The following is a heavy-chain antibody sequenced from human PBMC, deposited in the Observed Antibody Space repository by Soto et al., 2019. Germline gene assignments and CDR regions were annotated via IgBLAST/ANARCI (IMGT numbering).Heavy chain of an antibody. CDR1: GFTFNNYA. J-gene: IGHJ4*02. CDR2: ISATGGST. Sequence: AGGSLRLSCAASGFTFNNYAMNWVRQAPGKGLEWVATISATGGSTYYADSVKGRFTISRDNSKNTLYLQMNGLRVEDTAVYYCAKERLAGSFDYWGQGTQVTVSS. V-gene: IGHV3-23*01. D-gene: IGHD1-1*01. CDR3: AKERLAGSFDY.